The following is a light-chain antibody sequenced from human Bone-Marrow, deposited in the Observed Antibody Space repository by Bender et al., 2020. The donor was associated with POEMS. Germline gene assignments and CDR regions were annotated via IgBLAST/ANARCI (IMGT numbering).Light chain of an antibody. J-gene: IGLJ3*02. CDR1: SSNIGTNP. CDR2: INN. Sequence: QSVLTQPPSASGTPGQIVTISCSGSSSNIGTNPVNWYQQLPGTAPKLLIYINNQRPSGVPDRFSGSKSGTSASLAISGLQSEDEADYYCAAWEDSLNGWVFGGGTKLTVL. CDR3: AAWEDSLNGWV. V-gene: IGLV1-44*01.